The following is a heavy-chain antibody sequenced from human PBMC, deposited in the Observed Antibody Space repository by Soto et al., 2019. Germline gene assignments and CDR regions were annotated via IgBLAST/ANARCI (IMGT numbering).Heavy chain of an antibody. D-gene: IGHD6-13*01. Sequence: SETLSLTCAVSGGSISSGGYSWSWIRQPPGKGLEWIGYIYHSGSTYYNPSLKSRVTISVDRSKNQFSLKLSSVTAADTAVYYWAGSHAGAHITAAVHWGQGTLVTVSS. CDR3: AGSHAGAHITAAVH. J-gene: IGHJ4*02. CDR1: GGSISSGGYS. CDR2: IYHSGST. V-gene: IGHV4-30-2*01.